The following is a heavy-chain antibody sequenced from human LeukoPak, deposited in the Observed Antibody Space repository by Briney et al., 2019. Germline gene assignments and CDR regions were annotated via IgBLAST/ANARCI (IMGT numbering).Heavy chain of an antibody. Sequence: SVKVSCKASGGTFSSYAISWVRQAPGQGLEWMGRIIPILGIANYAQKFQGRVTITADKSTSTAYMELSSLRSEDTAVYYCATAYYYDSSGYESWFDPWGQGTLVTVSS. CDR2: IIPILGIA. CDR1: GGTFSSYA. CDR3: ATAYYYDSSGYESWFDP. J-gene: IGHJ5*02. V-gene: IGHV1-69*04. D-gene: IGHD3-22*01.